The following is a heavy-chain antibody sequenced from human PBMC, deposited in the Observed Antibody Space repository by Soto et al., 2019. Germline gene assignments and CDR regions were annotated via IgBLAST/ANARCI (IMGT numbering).Heavy chain of an antibody. Sequence: GGSLRLSCAASGFMFSSDAMTWVRQAPGKGLEWVSAISGSGGNTYYADSVKGRFTISRDNSKNTLFFQMNSLRVADTAIYYCEKRDDSGGSRGAPFDDWGTGTLVTVSS. CDR1: GFMFSSDA. CDR3: EKRDDSGGSRGAPFDD. D-gene: IGHD3-22*01. CDR2: ISGSGGNT. J-gene: IGHJ4*01. V-gene: IGHV3-23*01.